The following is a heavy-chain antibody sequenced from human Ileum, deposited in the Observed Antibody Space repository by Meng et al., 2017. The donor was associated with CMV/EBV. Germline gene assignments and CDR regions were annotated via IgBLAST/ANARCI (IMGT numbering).Heavy chain of an antibody. V-gene: IGHV4-61*02. Sequence: VRLEAPGQGLVKPSQTMSCTCSVSCAAMSSDNYHWRWIRQPAGKGLEWIGQRHKNGNDNYNASLKSRVTISRDTSKNQFSLTLTSVTAADTAVYYCAIYYGGVGGRGYWAQGTLVTVSS. CDR1: CAAMSSDNYH. CDR2: RHKNGND. CDR3: AIYYGGVGGRGY. J-gene: IGHJ4*02. D-gene: IGHD2-21*01.